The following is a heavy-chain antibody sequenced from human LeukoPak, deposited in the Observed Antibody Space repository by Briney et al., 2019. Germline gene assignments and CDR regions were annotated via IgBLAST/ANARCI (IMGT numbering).Heavy chain of an antibody. CDR2: ISGSGGST. Sequence: PGGSLRLSCAASGFTFSSYAMSWVRQAPGKGLEWVSAISGSGGSTYYADSVKGRFTISRDNAKNSLYLQMNSLRAEDTAVYYCARGQYSGYDYLDYWGQGTLVTVSS. CDR1: GFTFSSYA. V-gene: IGHV3-23*01. J-gene: IGHJ4*02. CDR3: ARGQYSGYDYLDY. D-gene: IGHD5-12*01.